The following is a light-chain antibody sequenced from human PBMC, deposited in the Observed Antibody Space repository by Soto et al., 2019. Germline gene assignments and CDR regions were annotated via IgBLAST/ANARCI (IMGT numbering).Light chain of an antibody. CDR3: CSYAGSSPPVV. Sequence: QSALTQPASVSGSPGQSITISCTGTSSDVGSYNLVSWYQQHPGKAPKLMIYEGSKRPSGVSTRFSGSKSGNTASLTISGLQAEDEADYYCCSYAGSSPPVVFGGGTNLTVL. CDR2: EGS. CDR1: SSDVGSYNL. J-gene: IGLJ2*01. V-gene: IGLV2-23*01.